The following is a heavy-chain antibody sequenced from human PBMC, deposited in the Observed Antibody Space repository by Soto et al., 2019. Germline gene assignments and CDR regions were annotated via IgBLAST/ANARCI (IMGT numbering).Heavy chain of an antibody. CDR1: GFTFSSYA. CDR3: ARETSGYSSGYYYGMDV. D-gene: IGHD6-19*01. J-gene: IGHJ6*02. CDR2: ISYDGSNK. Sequence: PGGSLRLSCAASGFTFSSYAMHWVRQAPGKGLEWVAVISYDGSNKYYADSVKGRFTISRDNSKNTLYLQMNSLRAEDTAVYYCARETSGYSSGYYYGMDVWGQGTTVTVSS. V-gene: IGHV3-30-3*01.